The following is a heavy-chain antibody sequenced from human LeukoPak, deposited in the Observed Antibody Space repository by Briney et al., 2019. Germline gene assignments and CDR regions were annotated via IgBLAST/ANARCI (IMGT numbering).Heavy chain of an antibody. D-gene: IGHD3-22*01. CDR1: GFTFSSYW. J-gene: IGHJ4*02. Sequence: PGGSLRLSCAASGFTFSSYWMSWVRQAPGKGLEWVAVISYDGSNKYYADSVKGRFTISRDNSKNTLYLQMNSLRAEDTAVYYCARGKQSTGYYDSRRQRDYYFDYWGQGTLVTVSS. CDR2: ISYDGSNK. V-gene: IGHV3-30*03. CDR3: ARGKQSTGYYDSRRQRDYYFDY.